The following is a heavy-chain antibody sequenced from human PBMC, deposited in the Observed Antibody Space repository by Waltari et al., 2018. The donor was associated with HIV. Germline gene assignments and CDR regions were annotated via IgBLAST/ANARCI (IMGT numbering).Heavy chain of an antibody. J-gene: IGHJ6*02. Sequence: LVQSGGGLVQPGGSLRLSCAASGFSFSDYWMRWVRQSPWKGLEWVSRINSDGGDATYADSVKGRFTVSRDNAKNTLFLEMSSLRVEDTAVYYCARDDYDFWSGPRRDKNYGMDVWGQGTAVTVSS. D-gene: IGHD3-3*01. CDR3: ARDDYDFWSGPRRDKNYGMDV. V-gene: IGHV3-74*01. CDR1: GFSFSDYW. CDR2: INSDGGDA.